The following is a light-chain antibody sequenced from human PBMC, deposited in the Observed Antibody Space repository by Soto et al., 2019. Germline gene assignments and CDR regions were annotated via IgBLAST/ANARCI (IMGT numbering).Light chain of an antibody. V-gene: IGKV1-5*01. J-gene: IGKJ1*01. CDR2: DAS. Sequence: DIQMTQSPSTLPASVGDRVTITCRASQSINRRLAWYQQKPGKAPNLLIYDASTLESGVPARFSGGDSGTEFTLTISSLQPDDFTTCCCQQYNSYPWTFGQGTKVDIK. CDR1: QSINRR. CDR3: QQYNSYPWT.